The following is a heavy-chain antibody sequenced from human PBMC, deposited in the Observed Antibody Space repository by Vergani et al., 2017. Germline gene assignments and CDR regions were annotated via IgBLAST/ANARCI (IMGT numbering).Heavy chain of an antibody. CDR2: ISSSGSTI. CDR3: ARDLPVYYDFWSGSKNAFDI. J-gene: IGHJ3*02. D-gene: IGHD3-3*01. Sequence: QVQLVESGGGLVKPGGSLRLSCAASGFTFSDYYMSWIRQAPGKGLEWVSYISSSGSTIYYADSVKGRFTISRDNAKNSLYLQMNSLRAEDTAVYYCARDLPVYYDFWSGSKNAFDIWGQGTMVTVSS. V-gene: IGHV3-11*04. CDR1: GFTFSDYY.